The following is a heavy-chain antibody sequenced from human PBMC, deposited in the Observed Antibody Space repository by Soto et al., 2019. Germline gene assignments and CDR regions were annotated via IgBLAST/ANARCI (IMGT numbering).Heavy chain of an antibody. CDR1: GFTFSSYG. J-gene: IGHJ4*02. V-gene: IGHV3-30*18. Sequence: QVQLVESGGGVVQPGRSLRLSCAASGFTFSSYGMHWVRQAPGKGLEWVAVISYDGSNKYYADSVKGRFTISRDNSENTLYLQMNSLRAEDTAVYYCAKGGGEQWLVEYWGQGTLVTVSS. CDR2: ISYDGSNK. D-gene: IGHD6-19*01. CDR3: AKGGGEQWLVEY.